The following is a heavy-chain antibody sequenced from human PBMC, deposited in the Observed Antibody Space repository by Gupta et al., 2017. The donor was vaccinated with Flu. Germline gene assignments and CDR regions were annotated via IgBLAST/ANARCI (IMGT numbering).Heavy chain of an antibody. CDR2: INHSGST. V-gene: IGHV4-34*01. J-gene: IGHJ6*02. D-gene: IGHD2-2*02. CDR1: GGSFSGYY. CDR3: ASIVPAAIFRHYYYGMDV. Sequence: QVQLQQWGAGLLKPSETLSLTCAVYGGSFSGYYWSWIRQPPGKGLEWIGEINHSGSTNYNPSLKSRVTISVDTSKNQFSLKLSSVTAADTAVYYCASIVPAAIFRHYYYGMDVWGQGTTVTVSS.